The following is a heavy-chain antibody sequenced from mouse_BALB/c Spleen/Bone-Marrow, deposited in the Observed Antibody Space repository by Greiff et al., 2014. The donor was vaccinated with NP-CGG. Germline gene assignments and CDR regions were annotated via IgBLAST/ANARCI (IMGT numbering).Heavy chain of an antibody. Sequence: VQLQQSGTALLRPRASVKLSCKTSGYIFTTYWIHWVKQRSGQGLEWIARIYPGTGTTYYNEKFKGKATLTADKSSSTAYMQLSSLKSEDAAVYFCARGPLFDYWGQGTTLTVSS. CDR1: GYIFTTYW. V-gene: IGHV1S132*01. CDR3: ARGPLFDY. CDR2: IYPGTGTT. J-gene: IGHJ2*01.